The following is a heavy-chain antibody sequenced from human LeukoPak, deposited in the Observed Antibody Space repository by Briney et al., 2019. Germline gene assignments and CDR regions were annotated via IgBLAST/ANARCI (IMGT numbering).Heavy chain of an antibody. CDR2: IDPNDGGT. V-gene: IGHV1-46*01. Sequence: ASVTVSCKASGYTFTGHFIQWVRQAPGQGPEWMGRIDPNDGGTSYAQKFQGRVTMTRDTSTSTVYMELSSLRSEDTAVYYCARDLRYSFLYYYYGMDVWGQGTTVTVSS. D-gene: IGHD1-26*01. CDR1: GYTFTGHF. J-gene: IGHJ6*02. CDR3: ARDLRYSFLYYYYGMDV.